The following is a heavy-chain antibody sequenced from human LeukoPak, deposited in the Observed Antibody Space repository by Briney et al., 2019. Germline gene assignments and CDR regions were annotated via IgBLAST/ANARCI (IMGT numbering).Heavy chain of an antibody. CDR3: AKGRTGYIPDS. CDR1: GFTFSSYT. Sequence: GGSPSLYCAASGFTFSSYTMTWVRQAPGKGLEWVSVISGNGGTTYYAASVKGRFTISRDNSKSTLYLQMNSLRVEDTAVYYCAKGRTGYIPDSWGQGTLVTVSS. J-gene: IGHJ4*02. D-gene: IGHD6-13*01. V-gene: IGHV3-23*01. CDR2: ISGNGGTT.